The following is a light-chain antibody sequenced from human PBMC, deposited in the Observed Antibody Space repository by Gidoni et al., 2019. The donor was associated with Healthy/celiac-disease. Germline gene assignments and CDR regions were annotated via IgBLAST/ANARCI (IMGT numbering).Light chain of an antibody. CDR2: KAS. J-gene: IGKJ1*01. CDR3: QQYNSYSGT. V-gene: IGKV1-5*03. Sequence: DIQMTQSPSTHTASVGDRVTITCRASQSISSWLAWYQQKPGKATKLLIYKASSLESGVPSRFSGSGSGTEFTLTISSLQPDDFATYYCQQYNSYSGTFGQGTKVEIK. CDR1: QSISSW.